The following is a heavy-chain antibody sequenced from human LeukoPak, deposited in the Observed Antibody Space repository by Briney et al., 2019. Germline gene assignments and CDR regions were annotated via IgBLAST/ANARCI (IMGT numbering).Heavy chain of an antibody. CDR2: ITGSGGNT. Sequence: PGGSLRLSCVASGFTFSNYAMSWVRQAPGKGLEWISAITGSGGNTYYAHSVKGRFTISRDNSKNTVFLQMNSLRAEDTAVYYCAKWGDYDVLSGYYDSDYWGQGTLVTVSS. CDR1: GFTFSNYA. J-gene: IGHJ4*02. V-gene: IGHV3-23*01. CDR3: AKWGDYDVLSGYYDSDY. D-gene: IGHD3-9*01.